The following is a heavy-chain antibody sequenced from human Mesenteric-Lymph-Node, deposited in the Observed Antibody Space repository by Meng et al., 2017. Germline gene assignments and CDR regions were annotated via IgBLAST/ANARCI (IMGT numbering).Heavy chain of an antibody. J-gene: IGHJ3*02. Sequence: GGSLRLSCAASGFTFSSYSMNWVRQAPGKGLEWVSSISSSSSYIYYADSVKGRFTISRDNAKNSLYLQMNSLRAEDTAVYYCARDRVVGATPDAFDIWGQGTMVTVSS. CDR3: ARDRVVGATPDAFDI. CDR2: ISSSSSYI. CDR1: GFTFSSYS. D-gene: IGHD1-26*01. V-gene: IGHV3-21*01.